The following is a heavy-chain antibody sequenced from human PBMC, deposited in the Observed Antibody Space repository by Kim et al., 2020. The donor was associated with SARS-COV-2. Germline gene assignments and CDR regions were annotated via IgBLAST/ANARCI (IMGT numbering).Heavy chain of an antibody. V-gene: IGHV5-51*01. CDR1: GYSFTSYW. J-gene: IGHJ6*02. CDR2: IYPGDSDT. CDR3: ARIPEVTIAAVYYYYGMDV. D-gene: IGHD6-13*01. Sequence: GESLKISCKGSGYSFTSYWIGWVRQMPGKGLEWMGIIYPGDSDTRYSPSFQGQVTISADKSIRTAYLQWSSLKASDTAMYYCARIPEVTIAAVYYYYGMDVWGQGTTVTVSS.